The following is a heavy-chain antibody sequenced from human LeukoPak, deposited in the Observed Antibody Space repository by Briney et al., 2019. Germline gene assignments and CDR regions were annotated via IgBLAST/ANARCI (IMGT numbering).Heavy chain of an antibody. CDR3: ARGGYYYGSGSPSPNWFDP. CDR1: GGSISSGGYS. J-gene: IGHJ5*02. Sequence: SETLSLTCAVSGGSISSGGYSWRWIRQPPGKGLEWIGYIYHSGSTYYNPSLKSRVTISVDRSKNQFSLKLSSVTAADTAVYYCARGGYYYGSGSPSPNWFDPWGQGTLVTVSS. D-gene: IGHD3-10*01. CDR2: IYHSGST. V-gene: IGHV4-30-2*01.